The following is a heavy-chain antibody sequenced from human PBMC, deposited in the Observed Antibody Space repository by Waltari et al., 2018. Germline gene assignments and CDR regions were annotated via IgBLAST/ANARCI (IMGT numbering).Heavy chain of an antibody. CDR1: GFTFSSYA. V-gene: IGHV3-23*01. CDR3: AKDPKLELRPAGY. D-gene: IGHD1-7*01. J-gene: IGHJ4*02. Sequence: EEQLLESGGGLVQPGDSLRLSCAASGFTFSSYAMSWVRQAPGKGLEWVSAISGSGGSTYYADSVKGRFTISRDNSKNTLYLQMNSLRAEDTAVYYCAKDPKLELRPAGYWGQGTLVTVSS. CDR2: ISGSGGST.